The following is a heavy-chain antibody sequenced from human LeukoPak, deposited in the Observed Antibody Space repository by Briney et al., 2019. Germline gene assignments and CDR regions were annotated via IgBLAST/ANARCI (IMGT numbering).Heavy chain of an antibody. Sequence: GGSLRLSCAASGFTFNNYAMHWVRQAPGKGLQWVAVISYDGSNKYYADSVKGRFTISRDNSKSTLYLQMNSLRAEDTAVYYCARDSGFSGTQRGEYWGQGTLVTVSS. J-gene: IGHJ4*02. V-gene: IGHV3-30*04. CDR1: GFTFNNYA. CDR3: ARDSGFSGTQRGEY. CDR2: ISYDGSNK. D-gene: IGHD3/OR15-3a*01.